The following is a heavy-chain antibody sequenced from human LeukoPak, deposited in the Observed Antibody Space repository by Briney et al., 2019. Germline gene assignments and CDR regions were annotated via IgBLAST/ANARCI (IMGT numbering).Heavy chain of an antibody. D-gene: IGHD2-15*01. V-gene: IGHV4-34*01. Sequence: SETLSLTCAVYVGSFSGYYWSWIRQPPGKGLEWLGEINHSGSTNYNPSLKSRVTISVDTSKNQFSLKLSSVTAADTAVYYCARQNFYCSGGNCHDYWGQGTLVTVSS. CDR1: VGSFSGYY. CDR3: ARQNFYCSGGNCHDY. J-gene: IGHJ4*02. CDR2: INHSGST.